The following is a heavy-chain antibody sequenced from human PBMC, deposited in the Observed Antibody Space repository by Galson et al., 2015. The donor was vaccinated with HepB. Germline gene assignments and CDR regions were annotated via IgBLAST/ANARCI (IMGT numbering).Heavy chain of an antibody. J-gene: IGHJ6*02. CDR2: INPSGGST. CDR1: GYTFTSYY. D-gene: IGHD3-22*01. Sequence: SVKVSCKASGYTFTSYYIHWVRQAPGQGLEWMGIINPSGGSTIYARKFQGRLTMTRDTSTSTVYMELSSLRSEDTAVYYCAKNYYDSSGPPNYAMDVWGQGTTVIVSS. V-gene: IGHV1-46*01. CDR3: AKNYYDSSGPPNYAMDV.